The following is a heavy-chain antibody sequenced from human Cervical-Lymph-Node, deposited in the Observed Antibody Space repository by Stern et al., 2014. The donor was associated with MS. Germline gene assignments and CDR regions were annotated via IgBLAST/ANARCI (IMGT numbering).Heavy chain of an antibody. CDR2: IFPVFGTP. CDR3: ALSSETSDRWYSLGYDL. J-gene: IGHJ5*02. D-gene: IGHD6-13*01. V-gene: IGHV1-69*01. Sequence: QLVQSGAEVTKPWSSVKVSCKASGGTFSKFPSSWVRQAPGQVLEWMGGIFPVFGTPTYAQEFRGRVTITADVSTSTVYMELSSLRSDDTAVYYCALSSETSDRWYSLGYDLWGQGTLVTVSS. CDR1: GGTFSKFP.